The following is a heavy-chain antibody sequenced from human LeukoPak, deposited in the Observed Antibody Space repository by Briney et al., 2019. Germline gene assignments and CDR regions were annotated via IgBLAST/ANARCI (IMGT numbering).Heavy chain of an antibody. CDR2: ISSSSSYI. J-gene: IGHJ6*04. V-gene: IGHV3-21*01. CDR1: GFTFSSYS. Sequence: GGSLRLSCAASGFTFSSYSMNWVRQAPGKGLEWVSSISSSSSYIYYADSVKGRFTISRDNAKNTLYLQMNSLRAEDTAVYYCARSITMIVGSDVWGKGTTVTVSS. D-gene: IGHD3-22*01. CDR3: ARSITMIVGSDV.